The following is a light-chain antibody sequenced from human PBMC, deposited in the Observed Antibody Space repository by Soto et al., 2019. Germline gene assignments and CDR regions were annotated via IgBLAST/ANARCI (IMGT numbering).Light chain of an antibody. Sequence: QSSLTQPPSASGSPGQPVTIFCTGTSSDVGGYNYVSWYQQHPGKAPKLMIYEVSKRPSGVPDRFSGSKSGNTASLPVSGLQGEDEADYYCSSYAGSSNFYVFGTGTKVTVL. CDR1: SSDVGGYNY. CDR2: EVS. J-gene: IGLJ1*01. CDR3: SSYAGSSNFYV. V-gene: IGLV2-8*01.